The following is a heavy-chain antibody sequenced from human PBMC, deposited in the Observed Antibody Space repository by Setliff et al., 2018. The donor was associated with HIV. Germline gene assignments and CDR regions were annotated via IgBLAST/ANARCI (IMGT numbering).Heavy chain of an antibody. J-gene: IGHJ4*02. D-gene: IGHD1-1*01. V-gene: IGHV3-23*01. Sequence: GESLKISCATSGFTFTNYALSWVRQAPGKGLEWVSAASGTGGLIYYADSVKGRFAISRDNSKNTMYLQMNSLRAEDTAVYYCANNWNCADWGPGTLVTVSS. CDR2: ASGTGGLI. CDR1: GFTFTNYA. CDR3: ANNWNCAD.